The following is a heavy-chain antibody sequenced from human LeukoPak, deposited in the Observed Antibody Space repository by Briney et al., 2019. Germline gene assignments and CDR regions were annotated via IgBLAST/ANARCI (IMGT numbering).Heavy chain of an antibody. CDR2: IYYIGTT. CDR1: AGSVSSGNYY. CDR3: ARAYGPNSPLY. Sequence: SETLSLTCTVSAGSVSSGNYYWHWIRQPPGEGLEWIGFIYYIGTTNYNPSLKSRVIISVDTSKNHFSLKLTSVTAADTAVYYCARAYGPNSPLYWGQGTLVTVSS. V-gene: IGHV4-61*03. J-gene: IGHJ4*02. D-gene: IGHD4-23*01.